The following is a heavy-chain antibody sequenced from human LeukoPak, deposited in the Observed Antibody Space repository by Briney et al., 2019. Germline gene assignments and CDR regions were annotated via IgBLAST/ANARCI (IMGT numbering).Heavy chain of an antibody. CDR1: AFTFSKYA. J-gene: IGHJ4*02. V-gene: IGHV3-23*01. Sequence: ARGSLRLSCAASAFTFSKYAVSWVRQAPGKGLEWVSAFSGSGVSTYYADSVKGRFTISRDNSKNTLYLQMNSLRAEDTAVYYCAKAGSMATPTPYYFDYWGQGTLVTVSS. D-gene: IGHD5-24*01. CDR3: AKAGSMATPTPYYFDY. CDR2: FSGSGVST.